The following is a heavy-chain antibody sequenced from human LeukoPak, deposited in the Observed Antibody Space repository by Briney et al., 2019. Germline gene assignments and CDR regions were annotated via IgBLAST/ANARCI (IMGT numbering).Heavy chain of an antibody. D-gene: IGHD2-15*01. Sequence: GGSLRLPCAASGFTFSSYSMNWVRQAPGKGLEWVSSISSSSSYIYYADSVKGRFTISRDNAKNSLYLQMNSLRAEDTAVYYCARGCSGGSCYSDPDWFDPWGQGTLVTVSS. CDR3: ARGCSGGSCYSDPDWFDP. J-gene: IGHJ5*02. CDR2: ISSSSSYI. CDR1: GFTFSSYS. V-gene: IGHV3-21*01.